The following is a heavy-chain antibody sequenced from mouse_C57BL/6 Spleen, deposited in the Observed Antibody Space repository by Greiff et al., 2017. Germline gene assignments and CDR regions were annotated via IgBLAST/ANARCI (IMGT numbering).Heavy chain of an antibody. CDR2: IDPETGGT. CDR1: GYTFTDYE. J-gene: IGHJ2*01. V-gene: IGHV1-15*01. D-gene: IGHD2-4*01. CDR3: TGDDDYAFDY. Sequence: QVQLQQSGAELVRPGASVTLSCKASGYTFTDYEMHWVKQTPVHGLEWIGAIDPETGGTAYNQKFKGKAILTADKSSSTAYMELRSLTSEDSAVYYGTGDDDYAFDYWGQGTTLTVSS.